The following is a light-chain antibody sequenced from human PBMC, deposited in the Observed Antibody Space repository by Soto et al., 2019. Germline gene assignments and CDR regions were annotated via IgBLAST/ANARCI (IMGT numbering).Light chain of an antibody. Sequence: EIVLTQSPATLSLSPGERATLSCRASQSVYSYLAWYQQKPGQAPRLLIYDASTRATGIPARFSGSGSGTDFTLTISSLEPEDFATYYCQQANSFPITFGQGTRLEIK. CDR3: QQANSFPIT. CDR1: QSVYSY. J-gene: IGKJ5*01. CDR2: DAS. V-gene: IGKV3-11*01.